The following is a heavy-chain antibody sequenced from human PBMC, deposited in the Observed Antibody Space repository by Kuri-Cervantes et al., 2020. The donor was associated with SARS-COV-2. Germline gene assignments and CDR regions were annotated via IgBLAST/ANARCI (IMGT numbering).Heavy chain of an antibody. CDR2: ISAYNGNT. CDR1: GYTFTSYG. CDR3: ARGGYFDWLADLYYYYMDV. Sequence: ASVKVSCKASGYTFTSYGISWVRQAPGQGLEWMGWISAYNGNTNYAQKLQGRVTMTTDTSTSTDYMELRSLRSHDTAVYYCARGGYFDWLADLYYYYMDVWGKGTTVTVSS. J-gene: IGHJ6*03. V-gene: IGHV1-18*01. D-gene: IGHD3-9*01.